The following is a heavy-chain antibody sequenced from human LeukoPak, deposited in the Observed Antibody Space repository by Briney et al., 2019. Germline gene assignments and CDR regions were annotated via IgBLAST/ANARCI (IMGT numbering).Heavy chain of an antibody. D-gene: IGHD3-22*01. CDR3: ARADVWDSSDTSGYHNGAFDI. CDR1: GYTFTDYY. CDR2: INQNSGAT. J-gene: IGHJ3*02. V-gene: IGHV1-2*06. Sequence: EASVTVTCTASGYTFTDYYMHWVRQPPGQGLEWMGRINQNSGATNYGQKFHDRVTMTRDTSISIAYMELSNLRSDDTAVYYCARADVWDSSDTSGYHNGAFDIWGQGTMVTVSS.